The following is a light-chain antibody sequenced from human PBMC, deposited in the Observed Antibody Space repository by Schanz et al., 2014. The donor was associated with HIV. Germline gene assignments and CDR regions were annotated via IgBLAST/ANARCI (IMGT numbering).Light chain of an antibody. J-gene: IGLJ2*01. CDR2: SSN. CDR3: ATWDISLNGPV. CDR1: TSNVGSNT. V-gene: IGLV1-44*01. Sequence: QSVLTQPPSASGTPGQRVTISCSGSTSNVGSNTVNWYQQLPGTAPKLLIYSSNQRPSGVPDRFSGSKSGTSASLVISGLQSEDEADYYCATWDISLNGPVFGGGTKLTVL.